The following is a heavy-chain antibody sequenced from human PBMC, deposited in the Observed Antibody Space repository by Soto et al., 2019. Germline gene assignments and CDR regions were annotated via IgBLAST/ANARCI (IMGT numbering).Heavy chain of an antibody. CDR2: LSGSSVTT. J-gene: IGHJ4*02. CDR3: AREACSGGRCFHFVPDY. Sequence: GGSLRLSCAASGFTFSDYAMSWVRQAPGKGLEWLSTLSGSSVTTYYAASVKGRFTISRDNSQNTLYLQMNSLRAEDTAVYYCAREACSGGRCFHFVPDYWGQGSSVIVSS. D-gene: IGHD2-15*01. V-gene: IGHV3-23*01. CDR1: GFTFSDYA.